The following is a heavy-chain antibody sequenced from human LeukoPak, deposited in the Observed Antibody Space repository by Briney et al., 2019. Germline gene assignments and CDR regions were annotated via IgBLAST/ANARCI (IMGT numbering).Heavy chain of an antibody. CDR1: GFPFNSFA. D-gene: IGHD2-8*01. J-gene: IGHJ4*02. CDR2: ISSSGDGP. Sequence: GGSLRLSCVASGFPFNSFAMTWVRQAPGKGLEWVSGISSSGDGPYYADSVKGRFTISRDNSKNTLYLQMNSLRAEDTAVYHCARGVRNGDYSDYWGQGTLVTVSS. V-gene: IGHV3-23*01. CDR3: ARGVRNGDYSDY.